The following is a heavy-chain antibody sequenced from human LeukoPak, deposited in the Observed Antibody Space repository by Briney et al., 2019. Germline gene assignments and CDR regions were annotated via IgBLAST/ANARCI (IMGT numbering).Heavy chain of an antibody. D-gene: IGHD2-15*01. Sequence: ASVKVSCKASGYTFTSYDINWVRQATGQGLEWMGWMNPNSGNTGYAQKFQGRVTITRNTSISTAYMELSSLRSEDTAVYYCARGNSPWYSVWFDPWGQGTLVTVSS. CDR1: GYTFTSYD. J-gene: IGHJ5*02. CDR2: MNPNSGNT. CDR3: ARGNSPWYSVWFDP. V-gene: IGHV1-8*03.